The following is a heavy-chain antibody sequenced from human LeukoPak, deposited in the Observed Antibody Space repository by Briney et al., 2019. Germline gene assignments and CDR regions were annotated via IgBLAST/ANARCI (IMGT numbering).Heavy chain of an antibody. J-gene: IGHJ4*02. CDR2: ISSTSTYI. Sequence: GGSLRLSCAASGFTFSSYSMNWVRQAPGKGLEWVSYISSTSTYIYYADSLKGRFTISRDNAKNSLYLQMNSLRAEDTAIYYCAGDEGNYFDYWGQGTLVTVSS. V-gene: IGHV3-21*01. CDR3: AGDEGNYFDY. CDR1: GFTFSSYS.